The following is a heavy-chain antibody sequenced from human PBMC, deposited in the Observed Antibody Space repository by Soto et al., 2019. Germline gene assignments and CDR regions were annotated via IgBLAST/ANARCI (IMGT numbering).Heavy chain of an antibody. CDR2: IDAGGGST. V-gene: IGHV3-23*01. J-gene: IGHJ4*02. D-gene: IGHD6-25*01. CDR3: AILNAASGSY. CDR1: GFTFSNLA. Sequence: EVQLLESGGGLVQPGGSLRLSCTASGFTFSNLAITWVRQAPGKGLEWVSTIDAGGGSTHYADSVKGRFTISRDNSKNTLYLQMNSLRAEDTAGYYCAILNAASGSYWGQGSLITVSS.